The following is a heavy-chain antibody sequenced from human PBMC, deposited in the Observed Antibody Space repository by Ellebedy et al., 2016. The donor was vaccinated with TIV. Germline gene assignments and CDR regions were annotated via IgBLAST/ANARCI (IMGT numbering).Heavy chain of an antibody. Sequence: PGGSLRLSCSASGFTFRNYGMAWARQAPGKGLEWVALIWSDGRDEYYAASVKGRFTLSRDNSKNTLYLQINSLTAKDTAVYYSEREVLGGQGDMDVWGQGTTVTVSS. CDR2: IWSDGRDE. CDR3: EREVLGGQGDMDV. V-gene: IGHV3-33*08. J-gene: IGHJ6*02. D-gene: IGHD3-10*01. CDR1: GFTFRNYG.